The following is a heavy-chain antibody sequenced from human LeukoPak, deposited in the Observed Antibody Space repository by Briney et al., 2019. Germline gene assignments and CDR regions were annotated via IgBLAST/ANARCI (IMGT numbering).Heavy chain of an antibody. Sequence: SETLSLTCTVSGGSISSYYWSWIRQPPGKGLEWIGCTYYSGSTNYNPSLKSRVTISVDTSKNQFSLKLSSVTAADTAVYYCARIGHEDYYFDYWGQGTLVTVSS. V-gene: IGHV4-59*01. CDR2: TYYSGST. J-gene: IGHJ4*02. CDR3: ARIGHEDYYFDY. CDR1: GGSISSYY.